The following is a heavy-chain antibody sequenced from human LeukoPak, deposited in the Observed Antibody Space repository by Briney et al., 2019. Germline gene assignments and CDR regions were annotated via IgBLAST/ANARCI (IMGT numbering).Heavy chain of an antibody. CDR3: ATEGCSSPRCYASGAFDI. V-gene: IGHV1-69*13. CDR2: IIPIFGTA. Sequence: SVKVSCKASGGTFSSYAISWVRQAPGQGLEWMGGIIPIFGTANYAQKFQGRVTITADESTSTAYMELSSLRSEDTAVYYCATEGCSSPRCYASGAFDIWGQGTIVTVSS. CDR1: GGTFSSYA. J-gene: IGHJ3*02. D-gene: IGHD2-2*01.